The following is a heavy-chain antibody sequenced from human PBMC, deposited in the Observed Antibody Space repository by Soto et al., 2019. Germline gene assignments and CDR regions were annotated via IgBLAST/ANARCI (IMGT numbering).Heavy chain of an antibody. J-gene: IGHJ4*02. CDR2: IDGTGDST. Sequence: EVQLLASGGGLVQPGRSLRLSCAASGLTFSNYGMKWVRQAPGKGLEWVSGIDGTGDSTYYADSVKGRFTISRDNSKTTLYLQMNSLRAEDTAIYYCAGGLDYWGQGTLVTVSS. CDR3: AGGLDY. CDR1: GLTFSNYG. V-gene: IGHV3-23*01.